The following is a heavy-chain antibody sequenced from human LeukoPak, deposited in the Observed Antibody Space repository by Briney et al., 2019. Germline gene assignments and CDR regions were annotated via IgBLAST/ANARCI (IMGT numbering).Heavy chain of an antibody. D-gene: IGHD2-15*01. CDR2: IRGSTSDA. J-gene: IGHJ5*02. CDR3: ARGCSGGSCYEPKFDP. Sequence: PGGSPRLSCAASGFTFSSYWMSWVRQAPGKGLEWVSSIRGSTSDAYYADSVKGRFTISRDNAKNSLYLQMNSLRAEDTAVYYCARGCSGGSCYEPKFDPWGQGTLVTVSS. V-gene: IGHV3-21*01. CDR1: GFTFSSYW.